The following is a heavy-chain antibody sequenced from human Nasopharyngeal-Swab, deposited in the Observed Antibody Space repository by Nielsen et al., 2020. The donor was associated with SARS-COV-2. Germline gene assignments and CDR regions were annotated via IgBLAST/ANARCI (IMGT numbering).Heavy chain of an antibody. CDR3: ARLEWEPQY. CDR2: INPNSGST. V-gene: IGHV1-2*06. J-gene: IGHJ4*02. Sequence: WVRQAPGRGLEWMGRINPNSGSTNYAQKFQGRVTMTRDTSISTAYMELSWLRSDDTAVYYCARLEWEPQYWGQGTLVTVSS. D-gene: IGHD1-26*01.